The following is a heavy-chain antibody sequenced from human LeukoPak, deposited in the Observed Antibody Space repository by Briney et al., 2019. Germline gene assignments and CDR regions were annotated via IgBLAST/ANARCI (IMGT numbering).Heavy chain of an antibody. CDR2: IYNSGSI. V-gene: IGHV4-61*01. CDR1: GYSTSSGYY. J-gene: IGHJ3*02. D-gene: IGHD2-2*01. CDR3: ARQSGYCSDTTCKPAFDI. Sequence: PSETLSLTCTVSGYSTSSGYYWGWIRQPPGKGLEWIGYIYNSGSISYNPSLKSRVAMSVDPSKRQFSLRLSSVTAADTAVYYCARQSGYCSDTTCKPAFDIWGQGTMVTVSS.